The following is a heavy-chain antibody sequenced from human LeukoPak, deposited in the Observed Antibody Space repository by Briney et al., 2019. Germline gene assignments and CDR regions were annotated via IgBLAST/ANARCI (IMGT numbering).Heavy chain of an antibody. CDR3: ARELVDTSFDY. CDR1: GFTFNRDW. CDR2: IKEDGSEK. D-gene: IGHD5-18*01. J-gene: IGHJ4*02. V-gene: IGHV3-7*03. Sequence: PGGSLRLSCAASGFTFNRDWTAWVRQAPGKGLEWVANIKEDGSEKNYVDSVKGRFTISRDNAENSVYLQMNDLRAEDTAVYYCARELVDTSFDYWGQGTLVTVSS.